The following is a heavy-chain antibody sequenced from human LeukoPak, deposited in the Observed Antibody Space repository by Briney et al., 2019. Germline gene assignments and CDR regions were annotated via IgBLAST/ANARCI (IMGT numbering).Heavy chain of an antibody. D-gene: IGHD6-19*01. J-gene: IGHJ4*02. CDR3: ARDRGSGCGDY. CDR2: IKQDGSDK. Sequence: PGGSLRLSCAASGFTFSNYWMSWVRQAPGKGLEWVANIKQDGSDKYYVDSVKGRFTISRDNAKNSLYLQMNSLRAEDTAVYYCARDRGSGCGDYWGQGTLVTVSS. V-gene: IGHV3-7*01. CDR1: GFTFSNYW.